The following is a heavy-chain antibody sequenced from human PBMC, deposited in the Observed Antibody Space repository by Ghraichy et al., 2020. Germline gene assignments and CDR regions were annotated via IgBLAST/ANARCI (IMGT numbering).Heavy chain of an antibody. CDR3: ARGSVGWVVTATMALNWFDP. CDR2: IYYSGST. Sequence: SQTRSLTCTVSGGSISSGGYYWSWIRQHPGKGLEWIGYIYYSGSTYYNPSLKSRVTISVDTSKNQFSLKLSSVTAADTAVYYCARGSVGWVVTATMALNWFDPWGQGTLVTVSS. CDR1: GGSISSGGYY. J-gene: IGHJ5*02. V-gene: IGHV4-31*03. D-gene: IGHD2-21*02.